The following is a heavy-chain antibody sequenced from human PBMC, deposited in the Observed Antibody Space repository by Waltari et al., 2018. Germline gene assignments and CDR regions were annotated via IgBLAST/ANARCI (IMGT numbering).Heavy chain of an antibody. CDR3: ATPVYNWDDPLHS. CDR1: GITFSNCV. CDR2: MTVGDDT. V-gene: IGHV3-23*01. Sequence: EVQLLESGGDLVQPGGSLRPSCAASGITFSNCVLTWVRLAPGTGREWVPAMTVGDDTYYADAVKGRFTISRDTSKDTVHLQMNGLGAEETAVYYGATPVYNWDDPLHSWGQGTLVTVSS. J-gene: IGHJ4*02. D-gene: IGHD1-20*01.